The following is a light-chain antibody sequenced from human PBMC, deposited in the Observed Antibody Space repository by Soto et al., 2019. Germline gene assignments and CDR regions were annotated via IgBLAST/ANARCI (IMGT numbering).Light chain of an antibody. CDR3: CSYAGSSTYV. CDR2: EGS. Sequence: SVLTQPPSAAGSPGQSVTISCTGTSTDVGGYNIVSWYQQHPGKAPKLMIYEGSKRPSGVSNRFSGSKSGNTASLTISGLQAEDEADYYCCSYAGSSTYVFGTGTKV. V-gene: IGLV2-23*01. J-gene: IGLJ1*01. CDR1: STDVGGYNI.